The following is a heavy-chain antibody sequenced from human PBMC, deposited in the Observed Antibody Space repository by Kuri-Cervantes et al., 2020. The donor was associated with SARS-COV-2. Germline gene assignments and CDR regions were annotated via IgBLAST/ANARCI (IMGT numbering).Heavy chain of an antibody. V-gene: IGHV3-11*06. D-gene: IGHD3-22*01. CDR3: ARKGLDSSGYSLGYD. CDR1: GFTFSDYY. J-gene: IGHJ4*02. Sequence: GESLKISCAASGFTFSDYYLSWIRQAPGKGLEWVSYNSSSSSYTNYADSVKGRFTISRDNAKNSLYLQMNSLRADDTALYYCARKGLDSSGYSLGYDWGQGTLVTVSS. CDR2: NSSSSSYT.